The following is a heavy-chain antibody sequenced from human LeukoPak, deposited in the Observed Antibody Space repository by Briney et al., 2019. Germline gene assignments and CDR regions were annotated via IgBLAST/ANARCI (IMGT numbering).Heavy chain of an antibody. J-gene: IGHJ4*02. D-gene: IGHD1-26*01. CDR3: ARVRGSGNDY. CDR1: GGSISSYY. V-gene: IGHV4-59*01. CDR2: IYYSGST. Sequence: SETLSLTCTVSGGSISSYYWSWIRQPPGKGLEWIGYIYYSGSTNYNPSLKSRVTISVDTSKNQFSLKLSSVTAADTAVYYCARVRGSGNDYWGQGTLVTVSS.